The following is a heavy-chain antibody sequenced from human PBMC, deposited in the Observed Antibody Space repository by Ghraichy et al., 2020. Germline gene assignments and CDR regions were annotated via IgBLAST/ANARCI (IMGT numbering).Heavy chain of an antibody. D-gene: IGHD6-13*01. V-gene: IGHV4-34*01. CDR3: ARTSIAAAGTVHDY. J-gene: IGHJ4*02. Sequence: ESLNISCAVYGGSFSGYYWSWIRQPPGKGLEWIGEINHSGSTNYNPSLKSRVTISVDTSKNQFSLKLSSVTAADTAVYYCARTSIAAAGTVHDYWGQGTLVTVSS. CDR1: GGSFSGYY. CDR2: INHSGST.